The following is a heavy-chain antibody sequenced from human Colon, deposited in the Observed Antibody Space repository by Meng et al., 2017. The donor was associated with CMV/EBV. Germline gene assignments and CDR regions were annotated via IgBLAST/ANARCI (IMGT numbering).Heavy chain of an antibody. D-gene: IGHD3-16*01. CDR2: IDYSGST. J-gene: IGHJ4*02. CDR1: GDSVNINNYY. Sequence: SETLSLTCKVSGDSVNINNYYWGWIRQPPGKGLEWIGTIDYSGSTYYKPSLTGRVTISRDTSQNQISLKVTSLTAADTAMYYCARLHNYDIKIDDWGQGTLVTVSS. V-gene: IGHV4-39*01. CDR3: ARLHNYDIKIDD.